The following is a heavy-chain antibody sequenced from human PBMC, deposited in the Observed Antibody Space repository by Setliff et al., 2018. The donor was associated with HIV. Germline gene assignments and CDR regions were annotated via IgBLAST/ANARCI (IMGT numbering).Heavy chain of an antibody. V-gene: IGHV4-38-2*02. CDR3: ARDMGGGDWYFDL. J-gene: IGHJ2*01. CDR2: IYHTGSS. D-gene: IGHD3-10*01. Sequence: PSETLSLTCDVSGFSISSRYYWGWIRQSPGKGLEWIGNIYHTGSSYYNPSLNDRATISLDTSKNQFSLKLSSVTAADTAVYYCARDMGGGDWYFDLWGRGTLVTVSS. CDR1: GFSISSRYY.